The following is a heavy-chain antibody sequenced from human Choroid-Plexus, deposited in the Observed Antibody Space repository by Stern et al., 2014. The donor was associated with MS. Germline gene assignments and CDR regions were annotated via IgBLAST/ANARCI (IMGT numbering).Heavy chain of an antibody. D-gene: IGHD2/OR15-2a*01. Sequence: VQLEESGGGVVQPGRPLRLSCVASGFTLGTCAMHWVRQAPGKGLAWGAGVSYDGSNKYYADSVKGRFTISRDNSQNTLYMQMSSLRPEDTAVYYCAKDRQYLTYFFDHWGQGSLVTVSS. CDR2: VSYDGSNK. J-gene: IGHJ5*02. V-gene: IGHV3-30*18. CDR3: AKDRQYLTYFFDH. CDR1: GFTLGTCA.